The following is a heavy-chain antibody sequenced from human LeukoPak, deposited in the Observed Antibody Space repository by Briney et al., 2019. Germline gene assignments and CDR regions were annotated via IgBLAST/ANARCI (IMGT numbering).Heavy chain of an antibody. CDR2: IYYSGST. J-gene: IGHJ3*02. V-gene: IGHV4-34*03. D-gene: IGHD3-10*01. CDR3: TFNLGSGSYAFDI. Sequence: SETLSLTCAVYGGSFSGYYWGWIRQPPGKGLEWIGTIYYSGSTYYNPSLKSRVTISEDTSKNQFPLKLSSVTAADTAVYYCTFNLGSGSYAFDIWGQGTMVTVSS. CDR1: GGSFSGYY.